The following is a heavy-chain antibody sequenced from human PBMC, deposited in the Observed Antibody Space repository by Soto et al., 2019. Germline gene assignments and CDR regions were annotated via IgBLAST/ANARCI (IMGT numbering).Heavy chain of an antibody. D-gene: IGHD4-17*01. J-gene: IGHJ6*03. V-gene: IGHV3-30*18. CDR2: ISYDGSNK. Sequence: QVQLVESGGGVVQPGRSLRLSCAASGFTFSSYGMHWVRQAPGKGLEWVAVISYDGSNKYYADSVKGRFTISRDNSKNTLYLQMNSLRAEDTAVYYCAKDSTVTTVYYYYYMDVLGKGTTVTVSS. CDR1: GFTFSSYG. CDR3: AKDSTVTTVYYYYYMDV.